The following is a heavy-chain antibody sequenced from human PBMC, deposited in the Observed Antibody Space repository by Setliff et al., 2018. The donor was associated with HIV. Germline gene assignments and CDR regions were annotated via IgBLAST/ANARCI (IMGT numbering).Heavy chain of an antibody. Sequence: ASVKVSCKASGYTFTGYFIHRVRQAPGQGLEWMGRIIPNSAGTNYAQKFQGRVTMTRDTSISTACMELSRLRSDDTAVYYCATKVYCTNGVCLDAFDIWGQGTMVTVSS. D-gene: IGHD2-8*01. V-gene: IGHV1-2*06. CDR3: ATKVYCTNGVCLDAFDI. J-gene: IGHJ3*02. CDR2: IIPNSAGT. CDR1: GYTFTGYF.